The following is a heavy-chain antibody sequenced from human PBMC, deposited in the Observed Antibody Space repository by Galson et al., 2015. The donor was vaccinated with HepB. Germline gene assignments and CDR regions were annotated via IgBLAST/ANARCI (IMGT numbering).Heavy chain of an antibody. V-gene: IGHV3-73*01. D-gene: IGHD6-13*01. CDR1: LLSFSDST. CDR2: IRGKANDYAT. J-gene: IGHJ6*02. CDR3: ARRIAIRDNGMDV. Sequence: SLRLSCAASLLSFSDSTMHWVRQASGKGLEWVGRIRGKANDYATAYAASVRGRFTISRDDSKNTTYLHMKSLKTEDTAIYYCARRIAIRDNGMDVWGQGTTVTVFS.